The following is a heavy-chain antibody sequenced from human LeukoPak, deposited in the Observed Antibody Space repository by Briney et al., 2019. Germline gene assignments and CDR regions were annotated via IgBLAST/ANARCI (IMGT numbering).Heavy chain of an antibody. D-gene: IGHD1-1*01. Sequence: GGSLRLSCAASGFTFSNYWMSWVRQAPGKGLEWLTNIKQDGSEKYYVDSVKGRFTISRDNAKNSLYLQMNSLRAEDTAVYYCASQKNDASDYWGQGTLVTVSS. CDR2: IKQDGSEK. CDR1: GFTFSNYW. J-gene: IGHJ4*01. V-gene: IGHV3-7*05. CDR3: ASQKNDASDY.